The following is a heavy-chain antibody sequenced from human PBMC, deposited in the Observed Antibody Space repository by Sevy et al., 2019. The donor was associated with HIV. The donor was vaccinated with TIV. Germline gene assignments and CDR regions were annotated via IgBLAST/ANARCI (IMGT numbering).Heavy chain of an antibody. J-gene: IGHJ6*02. V-gene: IGHV3-23*01. D-gene: IGHD3-10*01. Sequence: GGSLRLSCAASGFSFSDYSMNWVRQAPGKGLDWVATISASGGSPYYADSVKGRFTISRDNSKNTFYLQMNSLSAEDTAIYYCTEDPVDASMVWRPDDFDYYALDVWGQGTTVTVSS. CDR3: TEDPVDASMVWRPDDFDYYALDV. CDR1: GFSFSDYS. CDR2: ISASGGSP.